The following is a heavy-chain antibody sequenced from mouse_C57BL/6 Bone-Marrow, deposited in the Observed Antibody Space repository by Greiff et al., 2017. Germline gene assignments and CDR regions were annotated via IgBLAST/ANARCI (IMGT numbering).Heavy chain of an antibody. CDR1: GFNIKNTY. Sequence: EVQLQQSVAELVRPGASVKLSCTASGFNIKNTYMHWVKQRPEQGLEWIGRIDPANGNTKYTPKFQGKATMTADTSSNTAYLQLSSLTSEDTAIYYCARALITTVVARDAMDYWGQGTSVTVSS. D-gene: IGHD1-1*01. CDR2: IDPANGNT. V-gene: IGHV14-3*01. J-gene: IGHJ4*01. CDR3: ARALITTVVARDAMDY.